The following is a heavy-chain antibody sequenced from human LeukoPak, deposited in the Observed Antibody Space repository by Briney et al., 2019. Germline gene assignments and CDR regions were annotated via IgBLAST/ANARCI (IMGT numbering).Heavy chain of an antibody. CDR3: ARVSGDREFDY. J-gene: IGHJ4*02. Sequence: ASVTVSCKASGYTFTSYYMHWVRQAPGQGLEWMGIINPSGGSTSYAQKFQGRVTMTRDTSTSTVYMELSSLRSEDTAVYYCARVSGDREFDYWGQGTLVTVSS. CDR2: INPSGGST. CDR1: GYTFTSYY. V-gene: IGHV1-46*01. D-gene: IGHD3-10*01.